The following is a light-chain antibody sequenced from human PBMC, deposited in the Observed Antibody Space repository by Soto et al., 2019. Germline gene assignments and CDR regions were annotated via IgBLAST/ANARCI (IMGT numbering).Light chain of an antibody. CDR2: KAS. CDR3: QQYNSYPLT. CDR1: QSISSW. V-gene: IGKV1-5*03. J-gene: IGKJ4*01. Sequence: DIQMTQSPSTLSATAGDRVTITCRASQSISSWLAWYQQKPGKAPKLLIYKASTLKSGVPSRFSGSGSGTEFTLTISSLQPDEFATYYCQQYNSYPLTVGGGTKVDIK.